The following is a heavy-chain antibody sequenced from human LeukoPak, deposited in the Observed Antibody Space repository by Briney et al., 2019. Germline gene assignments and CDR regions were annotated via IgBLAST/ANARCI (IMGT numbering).Heavy chain of an antibody. D-gene: IGHD6-13*01. V-gene: IGHV1-8*03. J-gene: IGHJ4*02. CDR2: MNPDTGNT. CDR3: AREGTYASSWYPPFDN. Sequence: GASVKVSCKASTYAFTNYDISWVRQATGQGLEWMGSMNPDTGNTGYAQKFQGRVTITRNTSISTAYMQLSSLRSDDTAVYYCAREGTYASSWYPPFDNWGQGTLVIVSS. CDR1: TYAFTNYD.